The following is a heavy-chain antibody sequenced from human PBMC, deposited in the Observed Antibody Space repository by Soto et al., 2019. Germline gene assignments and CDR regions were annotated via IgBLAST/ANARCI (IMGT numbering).Heavy chain of an antibody. CDR3: AKDRYSSSAYYYYDMDA. J-gene: IGHJ6*02. V-gene: IGHV3-9*01. Sequence: EVQLVESGGGLVQPGRSLRLSCAASGFIFDDYAMHWVRQAPGKGLEWVSVISGNSGSLGYADSVKGRFTISRDNAKNALYLQMNSLRAEDTALYYCAKDRYSSSAYYYYDMDAWGQGTTVTVSS. D-gene: IGHD6-6*01. CDR2: ISGNSGSL. CDR1: GFIFDDYA.